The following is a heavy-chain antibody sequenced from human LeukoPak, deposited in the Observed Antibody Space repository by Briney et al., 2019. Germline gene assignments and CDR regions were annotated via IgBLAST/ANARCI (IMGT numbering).Heavy chain of an antibody. V-gene: IGHV3-33*01. CDR3: ARAGYGDPHFDF. CDR2: IWYDGSNK. J-gene: IGHJ4*02. D-gene: IGHD4-17*01. CDR1: GFTFSNYG. Sequence: GGSLRLSCAASGFTFSNYGMHWVRQAPGKGLEWVAAIWYDGSNKYYGDSVKGRFTISRDNSKNTLYLQTNSLRAEDTAAYYCARAGYGDPHFDFWGQGTLVTVSS.